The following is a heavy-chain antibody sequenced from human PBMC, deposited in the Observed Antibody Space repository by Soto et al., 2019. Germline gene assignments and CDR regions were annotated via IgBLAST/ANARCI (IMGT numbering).Heavy chain of an antibody. CDR1: GGTFSSYA. CDR2: IIPIFGTA. CDR3: ARDKIFTMIVVAPYYYYGMDG. D-gene: IGHD3-22*01. J-gene: IGHJ6*02. Sequence: ASVKVSCKASGGTFSSYAISWVRQAPGQGLEWMGGIIPIFGTANYAQKFQGRVTITADESTSTAYMELSSLRSEDTAVYYCARDKIFTMIVVAPYYYYGMDGWGQGTTVTVSS. V-gene: IGHV1-69*13.